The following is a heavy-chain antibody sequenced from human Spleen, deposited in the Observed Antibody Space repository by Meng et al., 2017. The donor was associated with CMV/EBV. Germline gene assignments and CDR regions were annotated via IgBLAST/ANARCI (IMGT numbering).Heavy chain of an antibody. CDR2: ISPYNRNT. V-gene: IGHV1-18*04. J-gene: IGHJ6*02. CDR3: ARVKGHYGMDV. CDR1: GYTFTDYY. Sequence: ASVKVSCKASGYTFTDYYIHWVRQAPGQGLEWMGWISPYNRNTNYAQNLQDRLTMTTDTPTSTAYMELRSLTSDDTAVYYCARVKGHYGMDVWGQGTTVTVSS.